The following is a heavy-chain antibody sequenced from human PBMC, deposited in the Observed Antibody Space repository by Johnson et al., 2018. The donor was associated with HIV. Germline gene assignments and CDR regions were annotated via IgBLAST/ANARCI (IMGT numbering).Heavy chain of an antibody. J-gene: IGHJ3*01. CDR3: VRDTGYCSGGRCDDAFDV. CDR1: GFTFSSYW. CDR2: IKQDGSEK. V-gene: IGHV3-7*03. D-gene: IGHD2-15*01. Sequence: VQLVESGGGLVQPGGSLRLSCAASGFTFSSYWMSWVRQAPGKGLEWVANIKQDGSEKYYVDSVKGRFTISRDNSKNTLYLQMNSLRAEDTALYYCVRDTGYCSGGRCDDAFDVWGQGTVVTVSS.